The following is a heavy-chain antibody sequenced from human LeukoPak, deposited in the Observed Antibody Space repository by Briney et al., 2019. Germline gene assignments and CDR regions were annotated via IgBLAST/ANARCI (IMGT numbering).Heavy chain of an antibody. V-gene: IGHV5-51*01. J-gene: IGHJ5*02. CDR3: ARHLPQDGSWYWFDP. CDR1: GYSFTRYW. CDR2: TYPGDSDT. D-gene: IGHD6-13*01. Sequence: GQSLKISCKGSGYSFTRYWIGWVGQMPGQGLEWMGMTYPGDSDTRYSPSFQGQVTISADKSISIAYLQWSSLKASDTAMYYCARHLPQDGSWYWFDPWGQGTLVTVSS.